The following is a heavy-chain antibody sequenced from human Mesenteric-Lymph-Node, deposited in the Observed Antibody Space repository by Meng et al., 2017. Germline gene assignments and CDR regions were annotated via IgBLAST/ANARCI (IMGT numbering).Heavy chain of an antibody. CDR3: ARDDYDILTGYRHFDY. D-gene: IGHD3-9*01. J-gene: IGHJ4*02. V-gene: IGHV1-46*01. CDR1: GYTFTSYY. Sequence: ASVKVSCKASGYTFTSYYMHWVRQAPGQGLEWMGVMNPSDGDTTYAQKFQGRVTMTRHTSTSTAYMELRSLRSDDTAVYYCARDDYDILTGYRHFDYWGQGTLVTVSS. CDR2: MNPSDGDT.